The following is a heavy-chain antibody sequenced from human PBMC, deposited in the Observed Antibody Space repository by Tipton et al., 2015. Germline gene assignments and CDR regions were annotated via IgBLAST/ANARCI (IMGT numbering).Heavy chain of an antibody. J-gene: IGHJ6*02. CDR1: GFTFSTHN. V-gene: IGHV3-48*01. Sequence: GSLRLSCAASGFTFSTHNMNWVRQAPGKGLEWVSFINGGGNTRFYADSVKGRFIISRDNAKNSLHLQMNSLRAEDTAVYFCARGSGAWSSYYYYGLDVWGQGTTVTVSS. D-gene: IGHD1-26*01. CDR3: ARGSGAWSSYYYYGLDV. CDR2: INGGGNTR.